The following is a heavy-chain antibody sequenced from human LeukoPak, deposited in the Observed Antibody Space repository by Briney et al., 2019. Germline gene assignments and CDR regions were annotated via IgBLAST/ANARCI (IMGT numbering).Heavy chain of an antibody. Sequence: GGSLRLSCAASGFTFSNYAMSWVRQVPGKGLEWVSAITGSGGNTYYADSVKGRFTISRDNSKNTVFLQMNSLRAEDTAVYYCAKWGDYDVLTGYYVSDYWGQGTLVTVSS. CDR2: ITGSGGNT. J-gene: IGHJ4*02. V-gene: IGHV3-23*01. D-gene: IGHD3-9*01. CDR3: AKWGDYDVLTGYYVSDY. CDR1: GFTFSNYA.